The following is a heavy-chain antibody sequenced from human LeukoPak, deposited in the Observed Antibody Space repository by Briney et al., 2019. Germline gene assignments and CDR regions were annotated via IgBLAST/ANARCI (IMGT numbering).Heavy chain of an antibody. V-gene: IGHV3-20*04. Sequence: PGGSLRLSCAASGFTFDDYGMSWVRQAPGKGLEWVSDINWNGGSTGYADSVKGRFTISRDNAKNSLYLQMNSLRAEDTALYYCARGLSRYSSSWLLFDYWGQGTLVTVSS. CDR3: ARGLSRYSSSWLLFDY. D-gene: IGHD6-13*01. J-gene: IGHJ4*02. CDR2: INWNGGST. CDR1: GFTFDDYG.